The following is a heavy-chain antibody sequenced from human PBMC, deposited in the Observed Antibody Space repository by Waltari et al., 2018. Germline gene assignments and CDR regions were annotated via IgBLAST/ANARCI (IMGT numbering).Heavy chain of an antibody. J-gene: IGHJ4*02. CDR3: AKAGAIVVVIATYFDY. CDR1: GFNVSSLS. D-gene: IGHD2-21*01. V-gene: IGHV3-23*01. CDR2: ISCSGSST. Sequence: EVQLLASGGGLVQPGGSLGLPCAASGFNVSSLSMLGARQAPGKGLEWVSAISCSGSSTYYAGSVKGRFTISRDNSKNTLYLQMNSLRAEDTAVYYCAKAGAIVVVIATYFDYWGQGTLVTVSS.